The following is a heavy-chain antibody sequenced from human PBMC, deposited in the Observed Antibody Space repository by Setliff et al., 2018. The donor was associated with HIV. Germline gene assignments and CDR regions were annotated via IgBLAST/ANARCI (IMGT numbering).Heavy chain of an antibody. D-gene: IGHD2-15*01. V-gene: IGHV3-74*03. CDR3: AKDGISGGAYPPYYFDY. J-gene: IGHJ4*01. CDR1: GFTFNTYW. CDR2: SNSDGSST. Sequence: GGSLRLSCAASGFTFNTYWMHWVRQSPGKGLVWVSHSNSDGSSTTYADSVKGRFTISRDNAKNTLYLQMNSLRAEDTAVYYCAKDGISGGAYPPYYFDYWGHGTPVTVSS.